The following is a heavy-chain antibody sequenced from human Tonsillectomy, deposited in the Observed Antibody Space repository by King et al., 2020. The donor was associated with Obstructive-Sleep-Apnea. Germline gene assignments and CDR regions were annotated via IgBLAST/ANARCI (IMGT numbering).Heavy chain of an antibody. D-gene: IGHD2-15*01. Sequence: VQLVESGAEVKKPGESLRISCQVSGYSFDNNWITWVRQMPGKGLEWMGRIDPLDSYTNYSPSFEGQVTISVDKSINTAYLQWSSLKASDTAMYFFSRETGGHNWFDPWGQGTLVTVSS. CDR3: SRETGGHNWFDP. V-gene: IGHV5-10-1*03. J-gene: IGHJ5*02. CDR1: GYSFDNNW. CDR2: IDPLDSYT.